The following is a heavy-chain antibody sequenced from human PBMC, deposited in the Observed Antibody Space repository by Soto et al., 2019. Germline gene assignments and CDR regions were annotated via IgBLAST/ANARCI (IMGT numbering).Heavy chain of an antibody. Sequence: ASVKVSCKASGGTFSSYAISWVRQAPGQGLEWMGGIIPIFGTANYAQKFQGRVTVTADESTSTAYMELSSLRSEDTAVYYCARQAKEWLATYYSDYWGQGTLLTVPS. D-gene: IGHD6-19*01. CDR3: ARQAKEWLATYYSDY. J-gene: IGHJ4*02. CDR2: IIPIFGTA. V-gene: IGHV1-69*13. CDR1: GGTFSSYA.